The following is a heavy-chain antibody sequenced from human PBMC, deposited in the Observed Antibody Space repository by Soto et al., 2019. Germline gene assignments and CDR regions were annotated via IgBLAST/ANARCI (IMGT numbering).Heavy chain of an antibody. CDR2: ISAYNGNT. D-gene: IGHD1-26*01. J-gene: IGHJ5*02. V-gene: IGHV1-18*04. Sequence: GASVKVSCKASGYTFTSYGISWVRQPPGQGLEWMGWISAYNGNTNYAQKLQGRVTMTTDTSTSTAYMELRSLRSDDTAVYYCARVGAWWRRYFLGFDPWGQGTLVTVSS. CDR3: ARVGAWWRRYFLGFDP. CDR1: GYTFTSYG.